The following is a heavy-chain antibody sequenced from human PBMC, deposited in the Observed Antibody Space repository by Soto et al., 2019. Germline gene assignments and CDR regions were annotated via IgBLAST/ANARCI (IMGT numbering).Heavy chain of an antibody. CDR3: AREGAITMVGGMDV. V-gene: IGHV3-30*03. D-gene: IGHD3-10*02. Sequence: PGGSLRLSCAASGFTFSSYGMHWVRQAPGKGLEWVAVISYDGSNKYYADSVKGRFTISRDNSKNTLYLQMNSLRAEDTAVYYCAREGAITMVGGMDVWGQGTTVTVS. CDR1: GFTFSSYG. J-gene: IGHJ6*02. CDR2: ISYDGSNK.